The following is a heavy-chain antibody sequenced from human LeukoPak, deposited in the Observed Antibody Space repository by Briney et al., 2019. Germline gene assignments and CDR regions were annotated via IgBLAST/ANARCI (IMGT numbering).Heavy chain of an antibody. CDR3: ARVTGYNWNDWHFDY. J-gene: IGHJ4*02. Sequence: SETLSLTCTVSGYSISSGYYWGWIRQPPGKGLQWIGSIYHSGSTYYNPSLKSRVTISVDTSKNQFSLKLSSVTAADTAVYYCARVTGYNWNDWHFDYWGQGTLVTVSS. V-gene: IGHV4-38-2*02. CDR2: IYHSGST. D-gene: IGHD1-20*01. CDR1: GYSISSGYY.